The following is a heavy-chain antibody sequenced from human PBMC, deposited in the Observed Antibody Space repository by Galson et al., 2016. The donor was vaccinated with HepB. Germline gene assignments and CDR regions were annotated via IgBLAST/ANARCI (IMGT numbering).Heavy chain of an antibody. CDR1: GFTFSNYV. Sequence: SLRLSCAASGFTFSNYVMSWVRQAPGKGLEWVSGIYRSGAPTYYADSVKGRFTISRDNSKNTLFLQMNSLRAEDTAVYYCAKDRDDFGDYAFDSWGQGTLVTVSS. CDR2: IYRSGAPT. CDR3: AKDRDDFGDYAFDS. V-gene: IGHV3-23*01. J-gene: IGHJ4*02. D-gene: IGHD4-17*01.